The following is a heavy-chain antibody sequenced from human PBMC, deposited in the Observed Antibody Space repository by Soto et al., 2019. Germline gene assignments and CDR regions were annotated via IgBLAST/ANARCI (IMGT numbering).Heavy chain of an antibody. J-gene: IGHJ4*01. V-gene: IGHV4-4*07. CDR3: ARLRTREGGTGEFDS. CDR1: GGAISGYY. CDR2: IYSSGGT. Sequence: SETLSLTCTVSGGAISGYYWTWVRQPAGKGLEWIGRIYSSGGTKYNPSLKSRVTLSVDTSKNQFSLKLNSVTAADTAVYYCARLRTREGGTGEFDSWGHGTLVTAPQ. D-gene: IGHD1-26*01.